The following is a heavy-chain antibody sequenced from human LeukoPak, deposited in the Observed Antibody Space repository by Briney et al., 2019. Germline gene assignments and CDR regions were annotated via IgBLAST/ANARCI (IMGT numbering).Heavy chain of an antibody. V-gene: IGHV3-30-3*01. CDR1: GFTFSYYA. D-gene: IGHD2-15*01. CDR3: AKATHTVGCSGVGCYGMDV. CDR2: ISHDGSDK. Sequence: HPGGSLRLSCAASGFTFSYYAVHWVRQAPGKGLEWVTVISHDGSDKFYADSVKGRFTISRDNSKNTLYLQMNRLSDEDTAVYYCAKATHTVGCSGVGCYGMDVWGQGTTVTVSS. J-gene: IGHJ6*02.